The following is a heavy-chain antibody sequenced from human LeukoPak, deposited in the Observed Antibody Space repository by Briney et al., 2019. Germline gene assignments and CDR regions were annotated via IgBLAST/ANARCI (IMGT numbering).Heavy chain of an antibody. CDR1: GFTFSHYS. D-gene: IGHD2-2*01. CDR3: ARGYCSRTSCEDFDY. V-gene: IGHV3-21*01. CDR2: ISASSSFI. J-gene: IGHJ4*02. Sequence: GGSLRLSCAASGFTFSHYSMNWVRQAPGKGLEWVSSISASSSFISYADSLKGRFTISRDNAKNSLYLQMNSLRAEDTAVFYCARGYCSRTSCEDFDYWGQGTLVTVSS.